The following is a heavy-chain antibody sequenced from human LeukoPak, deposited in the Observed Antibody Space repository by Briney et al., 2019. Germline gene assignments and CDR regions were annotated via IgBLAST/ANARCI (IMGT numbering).Heavy chain of an antibody. CDR2: IESSAGRT. D-gene: IGHD4-17*01. V-gene: IGHV3-23*01. J-gene: IGHJ5*01. Sequence: PGGSLRLSCAASGFTFSSYAMNWVRQAPGKGLEWVSFIESSAGRTYYVDSVKGRFTISRDNPKDTLHLQMNSLRVEDTAVYYCAKGHGDNSVYDSWGQGTLVTVSS. CDR3: AKGHGDNSVYDS. CDR1: GFTFSSYA.